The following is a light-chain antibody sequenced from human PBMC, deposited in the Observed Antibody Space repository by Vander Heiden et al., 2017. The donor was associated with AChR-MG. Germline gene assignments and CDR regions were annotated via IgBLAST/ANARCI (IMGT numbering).Light chain of an antibody. V-gene: IGLV4-69*01. CDR3: QTWGTGIQV. CDR1: SGHSSYA. Sequence: QLVLTQSPSASASLGASIQLTCTLSSGHSSYAIAWHQQQPETGPRYLMKVNSDGSHSKGDGIPDRFSGSSSGAERYLTISNLQSEDEADYYCQTWGTGIQVFGGGTKLTVL. CDR2: VNSDGSH. J-gene: IGLJ3*02.